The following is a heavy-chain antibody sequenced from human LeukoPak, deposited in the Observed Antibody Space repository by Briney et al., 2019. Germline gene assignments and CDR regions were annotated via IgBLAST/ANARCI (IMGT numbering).Heavy chain of an antibody. Sequence: PGGSLRLSCAASGFSFGSNYMSWVRQAPGKGLEWVGRIKSKTDGGTTDYAAPVKGRFTISRDDSKNTLYLQMNSLKTEDTAVYYCTTVSGLRWYPRFDYWGQGTLVTVSS. CDR2: IKSKTDGGTT. V-gene: IGHV3-15*01. CDR3: TTVSGLRWYPRFDY. J-gene: IGHJ4*02. D-gene: IGHD4-23*01. CDR1: GFSFGSNY.